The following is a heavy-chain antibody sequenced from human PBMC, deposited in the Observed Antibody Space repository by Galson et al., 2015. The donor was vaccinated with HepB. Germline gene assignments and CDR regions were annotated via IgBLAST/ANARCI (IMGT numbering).Heavy chain of an antibody. CDR3: TTDRHYYDFWSGYYTAFDI. D-gene: IGHD3-3*01. V-gene: IGHV3-15*01. Sequence: SLRLSCAASGFTFSNAWMSWVRQAPGKGLEWVGRIKSKTDGGTTDYAAPVKGRFTISRDDSKNTLYLQTNSLKTEDTAVYYCTTDRHYYDFWSGYYTAFDIWGQGTMVTVSS. CDR2: IKSKTDGGTT. J-gene: IGHJ3*02. CDR1: GFTFSNAW.